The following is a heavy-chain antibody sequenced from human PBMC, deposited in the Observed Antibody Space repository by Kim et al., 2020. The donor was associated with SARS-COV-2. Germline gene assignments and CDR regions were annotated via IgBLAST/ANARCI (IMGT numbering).Heavy chain of an antibody. J-gene: IGHJ4*01. CDR3: AEAEDNSKWSSMLHAFD. D-gene: IGHD4-4*01. CDR1: GFIFSNYS. V-gene: IGHV3-23*01. Sequence: GGSLRLSCAASGFIFSNYSMAWVRQAPGKGLEWVSTVNGSGRNTYYAYFVNGLFTTSHNTSKKPVYLQMNIVRVEDPAVYYSAEAEDNSKWSSMLHAFD. CDR2: VNGSGRNT.